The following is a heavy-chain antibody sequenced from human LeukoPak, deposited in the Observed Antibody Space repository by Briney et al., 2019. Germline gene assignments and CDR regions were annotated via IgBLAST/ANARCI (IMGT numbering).Heavy chain of an antibody. D-gene: IGHD6-6*01. J-gene: IGHJ3*02. V-gene: IGHV4-34*01. CDR2: INHSGST. CDR3: ARHGLVAARHAFDI. Sequence: SETLSLTCAVYGGAFSGYYWSWIRQPPGKGLEWIGEINHSGSTNYNPSLKSRVTVSVDRSKSQFSLKLSSVTAAGTAVYYCARHGLVAARHAFDIWGQGTMVTVSS. CDR1: GGAFSGYY.